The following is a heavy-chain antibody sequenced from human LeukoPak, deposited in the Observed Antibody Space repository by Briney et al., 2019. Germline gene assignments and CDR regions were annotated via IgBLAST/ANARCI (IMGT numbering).Heavy chain of an antibody. CDR3: AKTDYDSSGYYGYYMSHFDY. CDR2: ISGSGGST. Sequence: GGSLRLSCAASGFTFSSYAMSWVRQAPGKGLEWVSAISGSGGSTYYADSVKGRFTISRDNSKNTLYLQMNSLRVEDTAVYYCAKTDYDSSGYYGYYMSHFDYWGQGTLVTVSS. D-gene: IGHD3-22*01. V-gene: IGHV3-23*01. CDR1: GFTFSSYA. J-gene: IGHJ4*02.